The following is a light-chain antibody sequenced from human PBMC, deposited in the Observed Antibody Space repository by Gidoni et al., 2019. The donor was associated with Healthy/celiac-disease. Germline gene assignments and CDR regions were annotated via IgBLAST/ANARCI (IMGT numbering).Light chain of an antibody. CDR1: QSVSSY. V-gene: IGKV3-11*01. J-gene: IGKJ5*01. CDR3: QQRV. Sequence: EIVLTQSPATLYLSPGERATLSCRASQSVSSYLAWYQQKPGQAPRLLIYDASNRATGIPARFSGSGSGTDFTLTISSLEPEDFAVYYCQQRVFXXXTRLEIK. CDR2: DAS.